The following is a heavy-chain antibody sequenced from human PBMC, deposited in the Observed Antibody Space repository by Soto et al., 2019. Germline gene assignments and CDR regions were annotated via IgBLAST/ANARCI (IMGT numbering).Heavy chain of an antibody. D-gene: IGHD5-18*01. Sequence: SETLSLTCSVSGGSISSSFWSWIRQPPGKELEWIGYISYSGSTTYNPSLKSRITLSVDTSKNQFSLRVASVTAADTAVYYCARGHRAMEYYYYYGMDVWGQGTTVTV. J-gene: IGHJ6*02. CDR3: ARGHRAMEYYYYYGMDV. CDR2: ISYSGST. CDR1: GGSISSSF. V-gene: IGHV4-59*01.